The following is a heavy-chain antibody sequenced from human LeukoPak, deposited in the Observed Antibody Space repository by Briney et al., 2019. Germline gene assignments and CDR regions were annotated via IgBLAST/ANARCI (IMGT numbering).Heavy chain of an antibody. CDR2: IYSGGST. CDR3: ASHSSSYYYYGMDV. V-gene: IGHV3-53*01. J-gene: IGHJ6*02. Sequence: GGSLRLSCAAFGFTVSSNYMSWVRQAPGKGLEWVSVIYSGGSTYYADSVKGRFTISRDNSKNTLYLQMNSLRAEDTAVYYCASHSSSYYYYGMDVWGQGTTVAVSS. D-gene: IGHD6-6*01. CDR1: GFTVSSNY.